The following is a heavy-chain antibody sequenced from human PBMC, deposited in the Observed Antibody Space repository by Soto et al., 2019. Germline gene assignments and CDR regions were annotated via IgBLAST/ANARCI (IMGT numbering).Heavy chain of an antibody. J-gene: IGHJ4*02. CDR2: ISCCGGST. CDR3: AKADGEQWLIPHLDN. Sequence: EVQLLESGGGVVQPGGSLRLSGVASGFNFKKFALAWVRQAPGGGLEWVSGISCCGGSTSYADSVKGRFSTARDDSKNTLSLQMNGLRVEDTAQYFCAKADGEQWLIPHLDNWGQGTLVTVS. CDR1: GFNFKKFA. V-gene: IGHV3-23*01. D-gene: IGHD6-19*01.